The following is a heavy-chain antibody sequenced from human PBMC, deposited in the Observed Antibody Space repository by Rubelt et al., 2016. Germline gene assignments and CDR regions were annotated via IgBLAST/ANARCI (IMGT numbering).Heavy chain of an antibody. CDR1: GFTFSRYA. CDR2: ISSSGNTR. Sequence: SRGGLVQPGGSLRVSCAASGFTFSRYAMNWVRQAPGKGLEWVAYISSSGNTRDYADSVKGRFTISRDNAKNSLYLQMNSLRAEDTAVYYCARISRGYWGQGTLVTVSS. V-gene: IGHV3-48*03. J-gene: IGHJ4*02. CDR3: ARISRGY.